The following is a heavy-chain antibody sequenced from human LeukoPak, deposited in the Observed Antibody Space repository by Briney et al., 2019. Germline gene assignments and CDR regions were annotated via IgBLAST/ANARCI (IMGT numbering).Heavy chain of an antibody. Sequence: GGSLRLSCAASGFTFSNAWMSWVRQAPGKGLEWVSSISGLKGYIYYTDSVKGRFTVSRDNAKTSVHLQMDSLRVEDTAVYYCARAPARDFWIGYYIDLWGQGTLVTVSS. V-gene: IGHV3-21*01. CDR1: GFTFSNAW. J-gene: IGHJ5*02. CDR3: ARAPARDFWIGYYIDL. D-gene: IGHD3-3*01. CDR2: ISGLKGYI.